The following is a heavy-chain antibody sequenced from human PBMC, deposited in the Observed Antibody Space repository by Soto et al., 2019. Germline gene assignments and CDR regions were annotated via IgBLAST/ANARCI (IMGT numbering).Heavy chain of an antibody. Sequence: TLSLTCTVSGGSISSGGYYWSWIRQHPGKGLEWIGYIYYSGSTYYNPSLKSRVTISVDTSKSQFSLKLSSVTAADTAVYYCARTAQCGGDCYWDDYWGQGTLVTVSS. CDR1: GGSISSGGYY. V-gene: IGHV4-31*03. D-gene: IGHD2-21*02. CDR2: IYYSGST. CDR3: ARTAQCGGDCYWDDY. J-gene: IGHJ4*02.